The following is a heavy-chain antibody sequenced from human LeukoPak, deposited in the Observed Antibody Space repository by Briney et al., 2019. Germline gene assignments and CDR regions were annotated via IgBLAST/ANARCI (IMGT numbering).Heavy chain of an antibody. CDR2: ISGSGGST. V-gene: IGHV3-23*01. CDR3: AKFGGSFIAPFDI. D-gene: IGHD1-26*01. CDR1: GFTFNQA. J-gene: IGHJ3*02. Sequence: PGGSLRLSCAASGFTFNQAMSWVRQAPGKGLEWVSAISGSGGSTYYADSVKGRFTISRDNSKNTLYLQMNSLRAEDTAVFYCAKFGGSFIAPFDIWGQGTMVTVSS.